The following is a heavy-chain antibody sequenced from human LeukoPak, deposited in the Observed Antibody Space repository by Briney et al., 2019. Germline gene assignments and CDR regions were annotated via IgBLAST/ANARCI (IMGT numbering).Heavy chain of an antibody. V-gene: IGHV4-39*07. CDR1: GGSISGSYY. CDR2: IYYGGRI. CDR3: ARLAYYDSSGYSQ. J-gene: IGHJ4*02. Sequence: KPSETLSLTCTVSGGSISGSYYWGWIRQPPGKGLEWIGSIYYGGRIYYNPSLKSRVTISVDTSKNQFSLKLSSVTAADTAVYYCARLAYYDSSGYSQWGQGTLVTVSS. D-gene: IGHD3-22*01.